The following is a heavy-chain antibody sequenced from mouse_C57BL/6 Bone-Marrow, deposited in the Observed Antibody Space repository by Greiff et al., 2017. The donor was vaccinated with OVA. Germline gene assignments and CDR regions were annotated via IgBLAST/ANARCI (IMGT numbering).Heavy chain of an antibody. CDR1: GFTFSSYT. J-gene: IGHJ3*01. CDR3: ARHYGNGGFAY. V-gene: IGHV5-9*01. D-gene: IGHD2-1*01. Sequence: DVMLVESGGGLVKPGGSLKLSCAASGFTFSSYTMSWVRQTPEKRLEWVATISGGGGNTYYPDSVKGRFTIARDNAKNTLYLQMSSLRSEDTALYYCARHYGNGGFAYWGQGTLVTVSA. CDR2: ISGGGGNT.